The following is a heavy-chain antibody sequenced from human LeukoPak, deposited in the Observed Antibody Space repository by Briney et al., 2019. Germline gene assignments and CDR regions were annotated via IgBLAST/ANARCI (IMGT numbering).Heavy chain of an antibody. V-gene: IGHV3-48*03. Sequence: GGSLRLSCAASGFTFSSYEMNWVRQAPGKGLEWVSYISSSGSTIYYADSVKGRFTISRDNAKNSLYLQMNSLRAEDSAVYYCARERSLVGATSNYYYYYMDVWGKGTTVTISS. J-gene: IGHJ6*03. CDR3: ARERSLVGATSNYYYYYMDV. CDR2: ISSSGSTI. D-gene: IGHD1-26*01. CDR1: GFTFSSYE.